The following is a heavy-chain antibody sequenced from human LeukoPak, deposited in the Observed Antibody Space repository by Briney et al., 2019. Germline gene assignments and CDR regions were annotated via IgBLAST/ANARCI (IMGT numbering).Heavy chain of an antibody. D-gene: IGHD3-22*01. CDR3: ARVSFFRNYYDSSGYDAFDI. Sequence: ASVKVSCKASGYTFTSYYMHWVRQAPGQGLEWMGIINPSGGSTSYAQKFQGRVTMTRDMSTSTVYMELRSLRSDDTAVYYCARVSFFRNYYDSSGYDAFDIWGQGTMVTVSS. CDR2: INPSGGST. J-gene: IGHJ3*02. CDR1: GYTFTSYY. V-gene: IGHV1-46*01.